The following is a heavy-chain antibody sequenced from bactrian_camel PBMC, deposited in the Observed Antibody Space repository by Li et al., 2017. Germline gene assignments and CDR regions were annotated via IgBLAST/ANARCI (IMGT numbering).Heavy chain of an antibody. CDR1: ESHNVDYC. CDR2: IDADGET. J-gene: IGHJ6*01. Sequence: QLVESGGGSAQAGGSLRLTCVLTESHNVDYCMGWYRQTTGKEREEVAVIDADGETTYADSVKGRFALSQDNSKRTLYLQMNDPKPEDTAMYYCAARGCWDSWSFGYWARGPRSPSP. CDR3: AARGCWDSWSFGY. V-gene: IGHV3S55*01. D-gene: IGHD6*01.